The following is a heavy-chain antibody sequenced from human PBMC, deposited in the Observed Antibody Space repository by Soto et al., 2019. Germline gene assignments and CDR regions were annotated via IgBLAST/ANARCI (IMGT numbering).Heavy chain of an antibody. CDR2: IDPSDSYT. J-gene: IGHJ4*02. CDR3: ARHTRGYSSYQVDY. V-gene: IGHV5-10-1*01. CDR1: GYSFTSYW. Sequence: RESLKISCKGSGYSFTSYWISWVRQMPGKGLEWMGRIDPSDSYTNYSPSFQGHVTISADKSISTAYLQWSSLKASDTAMYYCARHTRGYSSYQVDYWGQGTLVTVSS. D-gene: IGHD6-19*01.